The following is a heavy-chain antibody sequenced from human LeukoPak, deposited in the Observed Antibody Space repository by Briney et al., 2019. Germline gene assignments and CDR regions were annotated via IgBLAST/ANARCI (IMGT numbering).Heavy chain of an antibody. CDR1: GFTFNSYA. D-gene: IGHD1-1*01. CDR3: AKDYTGRGYFDY. CDR2: ISYDGSNK. Sequence: GGSLRLSCAASGFTFNSYAMTWVRQAPGKGLEWVAVISYDGSNKYYADSVKGRFTISRDNSKNTLYLQMNSLRAEDTAVYYCAKDYTGRGYFDYWGQGTLVTVSS. V-gene: IGHV3-30*18. J-gene: IGHJ4*02.